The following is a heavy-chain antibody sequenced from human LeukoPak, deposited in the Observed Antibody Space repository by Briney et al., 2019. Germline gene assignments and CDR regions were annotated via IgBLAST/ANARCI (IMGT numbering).Heavy chain of an antibody. CDR1: GYSFTSYW. CDR3: ARREWELPYGRAFDI. J-gene: IGHJ3*02. D-gene: IGHD1-26*01. V-gene: IGHV5-51*01. CDR2: LYPGDSDT. Sequence: GESLKISCKGSGYSFTSYWIGWVRQMPGKGLEWMGILYPGDSDTRYSPSFQGQVTISADKSISTAYLQWSSLKASDTAMYYCARREWELPYGRAFDIWGQGTMVTVSS.